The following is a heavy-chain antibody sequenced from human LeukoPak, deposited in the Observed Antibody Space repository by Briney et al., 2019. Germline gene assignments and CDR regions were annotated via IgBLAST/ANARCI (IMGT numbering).Heavy chain of an antibody. Sequence: SQTLSLTCTVSGGSISSYYWSWSRQPPGQGQEWIGYIYYSGSTNYTPSLKSRVTISVDKSKNQFAQELSSVTAADTAVYCCARVRDCYNYNWFDPWGQGTLVSVSS. D-gene: IGHD5-24*01. J-gene: IGHJ5*02. CDR3: ARVRDCYNYNWFDP. CDR1: GGSISSYY. V-gene: IGHV4-59*01. CDR2: IYYSGST.